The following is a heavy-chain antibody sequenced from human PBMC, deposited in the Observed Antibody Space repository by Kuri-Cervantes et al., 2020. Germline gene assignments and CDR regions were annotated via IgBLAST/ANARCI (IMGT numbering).Heavy chain of an antibody. V-gene: IGHV4-31*02. J-gene: IGHJ4*02. D-gene: IGHD3-22*01. CDR2: IYYGGST. Sequence: SCTVSGGSISSGGYYWSWIRQHPGKGLEWIGYIYYGGSTYYNPSLKSRVTISVDTSKNQFSLKLSSVTAADTAVYYCARLYYDSSGYSFDYWGQGTLVTVSS. CDR1: GGSISSGGYY. CDR3: ARLYYDSSGYSFDY.